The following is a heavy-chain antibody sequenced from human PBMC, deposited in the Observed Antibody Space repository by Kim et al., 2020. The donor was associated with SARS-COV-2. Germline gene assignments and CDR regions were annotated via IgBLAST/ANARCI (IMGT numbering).Heavy chain of an antibody. V-gene: IGHV1-46*01. CDR2: INPSSANT. J-gene: IGHJ4*02. D-gene: IGHD1-26*01. CDR1: VYTFTSYW. CDR3: ARAWDQNFDF. Sequence: ASVKVSCKASVYTFTSYWIHWVRQAPGQGLEWMGMINPSSANTRYAQSFQGRVTTTSDTSTSTASMELSSLTSEDTAVYYCARAWDQNFDFWGQGTLVTVSS.